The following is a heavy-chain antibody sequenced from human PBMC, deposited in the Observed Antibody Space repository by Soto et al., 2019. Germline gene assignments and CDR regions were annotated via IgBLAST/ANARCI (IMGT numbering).Heavy chain of an antibody. D-gene: IGHD2-15*01. J-gene: IGHJ4*02. CDR2: IYHSGST. CDR1: GGSISSGGYS. CDR3: ARRYCSGGSCYPAY. Sequence: PSETLSLTCAVSGGSISSGGYSWSWIRQPPGKGLEWIGYIYHSGSTYYNPSLKSRVTISVDRSKNQFSLKLSSVTAADTAVYYCARRYCSGGSCYPAYRGQGTLVPVSS. V-gene: IGHV4-30-2*01.